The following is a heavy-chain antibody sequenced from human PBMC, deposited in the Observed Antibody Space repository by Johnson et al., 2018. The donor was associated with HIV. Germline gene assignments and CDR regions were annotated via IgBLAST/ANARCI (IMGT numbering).Heavy chain of an antibody. CDR1: GFTVSSNY. V-gene: IGHV3-30*02. CDR3: AKGSGSGWLRDAFDI. D-gene: IGHD6-19*01. J-gene: IGHJ3*02. Sequence: QVQLVESGGGLVQPGGSLRLSCAASGFTVSSNYMSWVRQAPGKELEWVAFIVYDGSKKYYADSVKGRFTISRDNSKNTLYLEMNSLRAEDTAVYYCAKGSGSGWLRDAFDIWGQGTMVTVSS. CDR2: IVYDGSKK.